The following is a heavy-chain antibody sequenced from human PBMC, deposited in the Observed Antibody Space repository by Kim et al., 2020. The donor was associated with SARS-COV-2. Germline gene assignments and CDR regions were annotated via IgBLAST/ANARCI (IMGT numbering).Heavy chain of an antibody. D-gene: IGHD4-4*01. V-gene: IGHV4-59*08. CDR1: GGSISSYY. J-gene: IGHJ2*01. CDR3: ARHTVTDWYFDL. CDR2: IYYSGST. Sequence: SETLSLTCTVSGGSISSYYWSWIRQPPGKGLEWIGYIYYSGSTNYNPSLKSRVTISVDTSKNQFSLKLSSVTAADTAVYYCARHTVTDWYFDLGGRGTLVTVSS.